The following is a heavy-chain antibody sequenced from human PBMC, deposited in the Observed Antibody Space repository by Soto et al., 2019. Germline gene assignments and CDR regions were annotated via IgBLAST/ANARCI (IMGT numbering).Heavy chain of an antibody. V-gene: IGHV1-69*13. CDR1: GGTFSSYA. J-gene: IGHJ5*02. Sequence: GASVKVSCKASGGTFSSYAISWVRQAPGQGLEWMGGIIPIFGTANYAQKFQGRVTITADESTSTAYMELSSLRSEDTAVYYCARDRDAVAVDWFAPWGQGTLVPVSS. CDR2: IIPIFGTA. CDR3: ARDRDAVAVDWFAP. D-gene: IGHD6-19*01.